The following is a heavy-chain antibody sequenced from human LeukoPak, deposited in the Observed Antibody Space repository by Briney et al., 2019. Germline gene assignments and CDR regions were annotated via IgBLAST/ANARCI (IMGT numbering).Heavy chain of an antibody. Sequence: SETLSLTCAVYGGSFSGYYWSWIRQPPGKGLEWIGEINHSGSTNYNPSLKSRVTISVDTSKNQFSLKLSSVTAADTAVYYCARAAGYITMVRGVILGASYYFDYWGQGTLVTVSS. D-gene: IGHD3-10*01. CDR2: INHSGST. CDR1: GGSFSGYY. CDR3: ARAAGYITMVRGVILGASYYFDY. J-gene: IGHJ4*02. V-gene: IGHV4-34*01.